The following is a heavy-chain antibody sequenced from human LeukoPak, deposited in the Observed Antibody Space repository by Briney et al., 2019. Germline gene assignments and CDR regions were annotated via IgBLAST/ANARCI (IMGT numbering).Heavy chain of an antibody. Sequence: GGSLRLSCATSGFTFSDYGMHWVRQAQGKGLEWVAVIWYDGSNKYYADSVKGRFTISRDNSKNTLYLQMNSLRAEDTAVYYCARRMAAAGTGGGDYWGQGTLVTVSS. CDR3: ARRMAAAGTGGGDY. J-gene: IGHJ4*02. CDR2: IWYDGSNK. D-gene: IGHD6-13*01. CDR1: GFTFSDYG. V-gene: IGHV3-33*01.